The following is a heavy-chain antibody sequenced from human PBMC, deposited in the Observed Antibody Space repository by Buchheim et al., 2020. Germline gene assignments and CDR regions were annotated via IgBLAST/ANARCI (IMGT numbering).Heavy chain of an antibody. CDR1: GFTFSSYG. J-gene: IGHJ6*02. Sequence: QVQLVESGGGVVQPGRSLRLSCAASGFTFSSYGIHWVRQAPGKGLEWVAVISYDGSNKYYADSGKGRFTISRDNSKNKLYLQMNSLRAEDTAVYYCAKDGYYGSGTYYYYYNMDVWGQGTT. CDR2: ISYDGSNK. V-gene: IGHV3-30*18. D-gene: IGHD3-10*01. CDR3: AKDGYYGSGTYYYYYNMDV.